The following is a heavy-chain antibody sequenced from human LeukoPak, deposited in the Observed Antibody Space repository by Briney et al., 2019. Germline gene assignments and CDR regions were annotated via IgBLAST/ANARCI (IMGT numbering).Heavy chain of an antibody. CDR1: GGTVSSYA. CDR3: AREGAYYDSSGYNFDY. CDR2: ISAYNGNT. V-gene: IGHV1-18*01. D-gene: IGHD3-22*01. Sequence: ASVKVSCKASGGTVSSYAISWVRQAPGQGLEWMGWISAYNGNTNYAQKLQGRVTMTTDTSTSTAYMELRSLRSDDTAVYYCAREGAYYDSSGYNFDYWGQGTLVTVSS. J-gene: IGHJ4*02.